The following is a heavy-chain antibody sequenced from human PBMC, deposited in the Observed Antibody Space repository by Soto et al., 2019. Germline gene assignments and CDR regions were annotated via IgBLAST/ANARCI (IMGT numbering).Heavy chain of an antibody. V-gene: IGHV1-46*01. CDR1: GYTFTTYY. CDR3: ARTLNDYGDYDADY. J-gene: IGHJ4*02. D-gene: IGHD4-17*01. CDR2: INPNSGRT. Sequence: QVQLVQSGAEVKKPGASVKVSCTASGYTFTTYYMHWVRQAPGQGLEWMGIINPNSGRTRYAQKFQGRVTMTRDTSTSTVYMQLSSLRSEDTAVYYCARTLNDYGDYDADYWGQGTLVTVSS.